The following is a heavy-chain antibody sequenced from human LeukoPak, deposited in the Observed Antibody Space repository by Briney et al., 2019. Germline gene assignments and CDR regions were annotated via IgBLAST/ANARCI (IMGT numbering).Heavy chain of an antibody. D-gene: IGHD1-26*01. CDR1: GFTFSSYA. CDR3: ARVYYSGSYDYWYFDL. Sequence: GGSLRLSCAASGFTFSSYAMHWVRQAPGKGPEWVAVISYDGSNKYYADSVTGRFTISRDNSKNTLYLRMNSLRAEDTAVYYCARVYYSGSYDYWYFDLWGRGTLVTVSS. J-gene: IGHJ2*01. CDR2: ISYDGSNK. V-gene: IGHV3-30*04.